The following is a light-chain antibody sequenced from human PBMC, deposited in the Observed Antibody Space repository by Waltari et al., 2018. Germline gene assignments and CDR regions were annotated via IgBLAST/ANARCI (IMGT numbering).Light chain of an antibody. CDR2: DAS. CDR3: QQYDNLPIT. J-gene: IGKJ5*01. Sequence: DIQMTQSPSSLSASVGDRVTITCQASQDISNYLNWFQQKPGKAPQLLIYDASNLETGVPSRFGGSGSGTDFTFTISSLQPEDIATYYCQQYDNLPITFGQGTRLEIK. V-gene: IGKV1-33*01. CDR1: QDISNY.